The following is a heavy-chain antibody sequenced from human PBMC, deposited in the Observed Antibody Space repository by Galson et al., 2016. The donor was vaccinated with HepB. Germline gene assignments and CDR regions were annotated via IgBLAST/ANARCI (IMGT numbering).Heavy chain of an antibody. CDR1: GFSFSSYS. D-gene: IGHD3-22*01. CDR2: ISRTSQTI. V-gene: IGHV3-48*01. Sequence: SLRLSCAVSGFSFSSYSMNWVRQAPGKGLEWVSYISRTSQTIYYADSVKGRFTISRDNSKNTLYLQMNSLRAEDTAVYYCASLRSGSYAFDIWGQGTMVTVSS. CDR3: ASLRSGSYAFDI. J-gene: IGHJ3*02.